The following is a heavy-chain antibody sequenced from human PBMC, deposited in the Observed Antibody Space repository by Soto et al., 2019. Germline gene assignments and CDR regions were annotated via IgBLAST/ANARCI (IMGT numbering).Heavy chain of an antibody. V-gene: IGHV4-34*01. Sequence: SETLSLTCAVSGGSFSGFYWTWIRQPPGEGLEWIGEINHSGTTNFNPSLRSRLTISLDSSKKHFSLKLTSMTAADTAVYYCARDRSGYSSSWYRNYYYGMDVWGQGTTVTVSS. CDR1: GGSFSGFY. D-gene: IGHD6-13*01. J-gene: IGHJ6*02. CDR2: INHSGTT. CDR3: ARDRSGYSSSWYRNYYYGMDV.